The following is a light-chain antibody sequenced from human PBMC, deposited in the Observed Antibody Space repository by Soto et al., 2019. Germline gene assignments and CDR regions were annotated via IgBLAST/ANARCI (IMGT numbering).Light chain of an antibody. J-gene: IGKJ1*01. CDR2: ATS. CDR3: QQYNNWPRT. V-gene: IGKV3-15*01. Sequence: EIVLTQSPATLSVSPGEGAALSCRASQSIGNYLAWYQQKPGQAPRLLIYATSTRATGIPARFSGSGSGTDFTLTISSLQSEDFAVYYCQQYNNWPRTFGQGTKVDIK. CDR1: QSIGNY.